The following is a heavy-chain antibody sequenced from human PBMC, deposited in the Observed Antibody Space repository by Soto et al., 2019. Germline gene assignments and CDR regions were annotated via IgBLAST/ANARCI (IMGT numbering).Heavy chain of an antibody. D-gene: IGHD6-13*01. CDR2: IYYSGST. CDR3: ARDWGSTAYYSSYYYYGMDV. J-gene: IGHJ6*02. CDR1: GGSISSYY. Sequence: QSQTLSLTCTVSGGSISSYYWSWIRPPPGKGLEWIGYIYYSGSTNYNPSLKSRVTISVDTSKNQFSLKLSSVTAADTAVYYCARDWGSTAYYSSYYYYGMDVWGQGTTVTVSS. V-gene: IGHV4-59*01.